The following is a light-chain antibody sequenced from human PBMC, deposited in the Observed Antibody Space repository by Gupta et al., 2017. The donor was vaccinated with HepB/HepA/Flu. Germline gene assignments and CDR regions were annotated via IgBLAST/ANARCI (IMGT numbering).Light chain of an antibody. J-gene: IGKJ1*01. V-gene: IGKV4-1*01. Sequence: DIVMTQSPDSLAVSLGERATINCKSSQNLLYSPNNKNYLAWYQQKSGQPPKLLIYWASTRESGVPDRFSGSGSGTDFTLTISSLQAEDVAVYYCQQDYSNPQTFGQGTKLEIK. CDR1: QNLLYSPNNKNY. CDR2: WAS. CDR3: QQDYSNPQT.